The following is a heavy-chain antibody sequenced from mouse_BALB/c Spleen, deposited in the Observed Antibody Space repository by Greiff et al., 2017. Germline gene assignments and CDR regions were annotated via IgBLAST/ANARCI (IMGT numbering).Heavy chain of an antibody. CDR1: GFSLTSYG. J-gene: IGHJ3*01. CDR3: ARHYGNFSFAY. CDR2: IWAGGST. Sequence: VQGVESGPGLVAPSQSLSITCTVSGFSLTSYGVHWVRQPPGKGLEWLGVIWAGGSTNYNSALMSRLSISKDNSKSQVFLKMNSLQTDDTAMYCCARHYGNFSFAYWGQGTLVTVSA. V-gene: IGHV2-9*02. D-gene: IGHD2-1*01.